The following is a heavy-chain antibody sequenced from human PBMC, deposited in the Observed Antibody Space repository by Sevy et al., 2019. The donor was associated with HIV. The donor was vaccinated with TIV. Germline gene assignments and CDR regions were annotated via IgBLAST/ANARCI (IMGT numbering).Heavy chain of an antibody. D-gene: IGHD3-9*01. CDR1: GFTFSNYG. CDR3: AKDFDSIAMPAFPDS. Sequence: GGSPRLSCAASGFTFSNYGMHWVRQAPGKGLEWVAVIWYDGSNYDYADSVKGRFTVSRDNSKNTLYLEMKSLRPEDTAVYFCAKDFDSIAMPAFPDSWGQGTLVTVSS. V-gene: IGHV3-33*06. CDR2: IWYDGSNY. J-gene: IGHJ4*02.